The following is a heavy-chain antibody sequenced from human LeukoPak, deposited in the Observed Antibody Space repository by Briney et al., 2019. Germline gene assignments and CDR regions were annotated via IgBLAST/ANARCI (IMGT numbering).Heavy chain of an antibody. J-gene: IGHJ4*02. CDR2: ISYDGSNK. CDR1: GFTFSSYG. V-gene: IGHV3-30*18. Sequence: PGGSLRLSCAASGFTFSSYGMHWVRQAPVKGLEWVAVISYDGSNKYYADSVKGRFTISRDNSKNTLYLQMNSLRAEDTAVYYCAKGRMVVAATLGFFDYWGQGTLVTVSS. D-gene: IGHD2-15*01. CDR3: AKGRMVVAATLGFFDY.